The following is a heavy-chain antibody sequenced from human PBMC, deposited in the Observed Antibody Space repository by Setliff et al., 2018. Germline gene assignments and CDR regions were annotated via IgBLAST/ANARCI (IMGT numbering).Heavy chain of an antibody. D-gene: IGHD3-16*01. CDR1: GGTFSDYY. CDR2: INHRGST. V-gene: IGHV4-34*01. Sequence: PSETLSLTCAAYGGTFSDYYWTWIRQPPGKGLEWVGEINHRGSTTYNPSLSSRVTISVDTSKDQFSLTLSSVTAADTAVYSCARLPNYVWGSPVDYWGQGTLVTVSS. CDR3: ARLPNYVWGSPVDY. J-gene: IGHJ4*02.